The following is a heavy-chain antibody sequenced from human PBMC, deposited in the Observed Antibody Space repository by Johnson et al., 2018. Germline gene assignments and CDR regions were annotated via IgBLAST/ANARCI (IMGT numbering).Heavy chain of an antibody. CDR2: ISWNSGVK. CDR1: RFTFVDYA. CDR3: AREKPTMIALDS. V-gene: IGHV3-9*01. J-gene: IGHJ3*02. Sequence: VRLVDSGGGLVQPGKSLRLSCAASRFTFVDYAMLWVRQGPGQGLEWVSGISWNSGVKADVDSVKGRFTISRDNAKHSLYLQMDSLTPEDTGLYSCAREKPTMIALDSWCQVTMVTVSS. D-gene: IGHD3-22*01.